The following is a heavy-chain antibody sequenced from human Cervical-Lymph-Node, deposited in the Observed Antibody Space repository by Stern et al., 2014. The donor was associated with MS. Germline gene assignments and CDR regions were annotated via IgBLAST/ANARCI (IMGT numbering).Heavy chain of an antibody. Sequence: EVHLVESGPEVKKPGESLKISCKSSGYRFISYWIGWVRQMPGKGLEWMGIIYPGDSTTRYSPSFEGHVPISVDKSINTAYLQWSSLKASDTAMYYCARRSYGDTWGQGTLVTVSS. V-gene: IGHV5-51*01. CDR3: ARRSYGDT. CDR2: IYPGDSTT. D-gene: IGHD2-21*01. J-gene: IGHJ4*02. CDR1: GYRFISYW.